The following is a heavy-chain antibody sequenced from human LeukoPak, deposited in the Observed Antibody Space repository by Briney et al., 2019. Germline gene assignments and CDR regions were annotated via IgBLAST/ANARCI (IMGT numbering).Heavy chain of an antibody. Sequence: GGSLRLSCAASGFIFSAYIMDWVRHAPGKGLEWIARIRKKKGKYTTEYAASVKGRFVVSRDDSKDSMFLQMNSLETEDTAVYYCTREGGEGDYTAFDIWGQGTMVTVSS. CDR1: GFIFSAYI. J-gene: IGHJ3*02. CDR3: TREGGEGDYTAFDI. CDR2: IRKKKGKYTT. D-gene: IGHD3-16*01. V-gene: IGHV3-72*01.